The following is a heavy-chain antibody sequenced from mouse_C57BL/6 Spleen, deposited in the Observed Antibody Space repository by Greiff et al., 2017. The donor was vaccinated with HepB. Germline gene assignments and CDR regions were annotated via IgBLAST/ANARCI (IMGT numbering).Heavy chain of an antibody. Sequence: EVHLVESGAGLVKPGGSLKLSCAASGFTFSSYAMSWVRQTPEKRLEWVAYISSGGDYIYYADTVKGRFTISRDNARNTLYLQMSSLKSEDTAMYYCTRDPQNYDGSSYYAMDYWGQGTSVTVSS. CDR1: GFTFSSYA. J-gene: IGHJ4*01. CDR3: TRDPQNYDGSSYYAMDY. D-gene: IGHD1-1*01. V-gene: IGHV5-9-1*02. CDR2: ISSGGDYI.